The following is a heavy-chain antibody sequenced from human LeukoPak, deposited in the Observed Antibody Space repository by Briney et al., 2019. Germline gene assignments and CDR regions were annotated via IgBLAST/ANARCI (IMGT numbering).Heavy chain of an antibody. CDR3: AKGDCSSTSCSGFYGMDV. CDR1: GFTFSSYA. D-gene: IGHD2-2*01. Sequence: GGSLRLSCAASGFTFSSYAMSWVRQAPGKGLEWVSTTSGGSTYYADSVKGRFTISRDNSKSTLYLQMNSLRAEDTAVYYCAKGDCSSTSCSGFYGMDVWGRGTTVTVSS. CDR2: TSGGST. J-gene: IGHJ6*04. V-gene: IGHV3-23*01.